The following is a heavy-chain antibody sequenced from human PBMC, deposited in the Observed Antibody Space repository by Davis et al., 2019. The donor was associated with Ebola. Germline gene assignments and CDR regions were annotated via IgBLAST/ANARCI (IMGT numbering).Heavy chain of an antibody. J-gene: IGHJ3*02. CDR2: ISSSSSYI. CDR3: ARGDIVVVPAAIRAFDI. D-gene: IGHD2-2*01. Sequence: GESLKISCAASGFTFSSYSMNWVRQAPGKGLEWVSSISSSSSYIYYADSVKGRFTISRDNAKNSLYLQMNSLRAGDTAVYYCARGDIVVVPAAIRAFDIWGQGTMVTVSS. V-gene: IGHV3-21*01. CDR1: GFTFSSYS.